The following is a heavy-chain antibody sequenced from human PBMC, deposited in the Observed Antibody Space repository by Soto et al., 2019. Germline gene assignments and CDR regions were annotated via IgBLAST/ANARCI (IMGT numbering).Heavy chain of an antibody. J-gene: IGHJ6*02. V-gene: IGHV3-30*18. CDR3: AKSATGYYYYYGMDV. D-gene: IGHD5-12*01. CDR1: GFTFSSYG. Sequence: QVRLVESGGGVVQPGRSLRLSCAASGFTFSSYGMHWVRQAPGKGLEWVAVISYDGSNKYYADSVKGRFTISRDNSKNTLYLQMNSLRAEDTAVYYCAKSATGYYYYYGMDVWGQGTTVTVSS. CDR2: ISYDGSNK.